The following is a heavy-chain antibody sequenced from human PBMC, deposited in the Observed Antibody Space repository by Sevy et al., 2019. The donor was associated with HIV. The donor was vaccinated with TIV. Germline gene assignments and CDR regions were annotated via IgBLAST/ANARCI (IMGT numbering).Heavy chain of an antibody. CDR3: ARNRDDSSGFHMDV. J-gene: IGHJ6*02. D-gene: IGHD5-12*01. V-gene: IGHV3-7*01. CDR1: GFTFSRFW. CDR2: IKQDGSEK. Sequence: GGSLRLSCAASGFTFSRFWMSWVRQAPRKGLEWVANIKQDGSEKYYVDSVKGRFTISRDNAKKSLYLQMNSLRAEDTAVYYCARNRDDSSGFHMDVWGQGTTVTVSS.